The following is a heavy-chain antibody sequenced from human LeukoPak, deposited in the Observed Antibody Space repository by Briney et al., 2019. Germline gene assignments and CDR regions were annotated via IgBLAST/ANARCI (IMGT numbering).Heavy chain of an antibody. J-gene: IGHJ5*02. Sequence: GGSLRLSCAASGFTFSSYGMHWVRQAPGKGLEWVAVIWYDGGNKYYADSVKGRFTISRDNSKNTLYLQMNSLRAEDTAVYYCAREGIVVVNPHTYLNNWFDPWGQGTLVTVSS. CDR2: IWYDGGNK. D-gene: IGHD3-22*01. CDR3: AREGIVVVNPHTYLNNWFDP. CDR1: GFTFSSYG. V-gene: IGHV3-33*01.